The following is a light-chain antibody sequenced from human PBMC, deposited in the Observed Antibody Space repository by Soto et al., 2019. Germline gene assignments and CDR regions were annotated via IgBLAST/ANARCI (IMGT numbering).Light chain of an antibody. CDR3: QQLSSYPPT. J-gene: IGKJ1*01. CDR1: QGISSY. Sequence: DIQLTQSPSFLSASVGDRVTITCRASQGISSYLAWYQQKPGKAPKLLIYAASTLESGVPSRFSGSGSGTEFTLTISSLQPEDFATYYSQQLSSYPPTFGQGTKVEIK. V-gene: IGKV1-9*01. CDR2: AAS.